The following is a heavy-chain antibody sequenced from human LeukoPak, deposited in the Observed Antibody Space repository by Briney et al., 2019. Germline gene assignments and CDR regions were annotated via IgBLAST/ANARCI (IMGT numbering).Heavy chain of an antibody. CDR3: ARGLPGITIFGVVIISGPFFYYGMDV. D-gene: IGHD3-3*01. V-gene: IGHV1-46*01. Sequence: ASVKVSCKASGYTFTSYYMHWVRQAPGQGLAWMGIINPSGGSTSYAQKFQGRVTMTRDTSTSTVYMELSSLRSEDTAVYYCARGLPGITIFGVVIISGPFFYYGMDVWGQGTTVTVSS. CDR2: INPSGGST. CDR1: GYTFTSYY. J-gene: IGHJ6*02.